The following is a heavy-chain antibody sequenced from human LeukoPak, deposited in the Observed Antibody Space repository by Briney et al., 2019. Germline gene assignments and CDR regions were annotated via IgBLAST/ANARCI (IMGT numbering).Heavy chain of an antibody. CDR3: AKVDGIAAAGSDY. J-gene: IGHJ4*02. CDR1: GFTFSSYW. D-gene: IGHD6-13*01. Sequence: PGGSLRLSCAASGFTFSSYWMHWVRQAPGKGLVWVSRINSDGSSISYADSVKGRFTISRDNSKNTLYLQMNSLRVEDTAVYYCAKVDGIAAAGSDYWGQGTLVTVSS. V-gene: IGHV3-74*01. CDR2: INSDGSSI.